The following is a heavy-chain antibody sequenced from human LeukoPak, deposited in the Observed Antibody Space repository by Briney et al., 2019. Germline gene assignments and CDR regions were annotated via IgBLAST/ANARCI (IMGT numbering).Heavy chain of an antibody. CDR3: ARARDCSGGSCYQFNWFDP. D-gene: IGHD2-15*01. CDR2: IYYSGST. V-gene: IGHV4-59*12. Sequence: SETLSLTCTVSGGSIISYYWTWIRQPPGKGLEWIGYIYYSGSTNYNPSLKSRVTMSVDTSKNQFSLELSSVTAADTAVYYCARARDCSGGSCYQFNWFDPWGQGTLVTVSS. CDR1: GGSIISYY. J-gene: IGHJ5*02.